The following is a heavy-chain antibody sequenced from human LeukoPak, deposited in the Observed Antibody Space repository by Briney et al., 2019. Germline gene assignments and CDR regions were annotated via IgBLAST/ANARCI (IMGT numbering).Heavy chain of an antibody. V-gene: IGHV4-34*01. J-gene: IGHJ2*01. CDR3: ARGLLDAYYYFDL. D-gene: IGHD1-1*01. CDR2: INHSGST. CDR1: GGSFSGYY. Sequence: MASETLSLTCAVYGGSFSGYYWSWIRQPPGKGLEWIGEINHSGSTNYNPSLKSRVTISVDTSKNQFSLKLSSVTAADTAVYYCARGLLDAYYYFDLWGRGTLVTVSS.